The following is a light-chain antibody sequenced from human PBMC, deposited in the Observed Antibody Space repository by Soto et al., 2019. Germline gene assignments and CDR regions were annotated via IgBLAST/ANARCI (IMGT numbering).Light chain of an antibody. CDR3: RSYAGSSSVV. J-gene: IGLJ2*01. Sequence: QSVLTQPASVFGSPGQSITISCTGTSSDVGSYNLVSWYQQHPGKAPKLMIYEGSKRPSGVSNRFSGSKSGNTASLTISGLQAEDEADYYCRSYAGSSSVVFGGGTKLTVL. V-gene: IGLV2-23*01. CDR1: SSDVGSYNL. CDR2: EGS.